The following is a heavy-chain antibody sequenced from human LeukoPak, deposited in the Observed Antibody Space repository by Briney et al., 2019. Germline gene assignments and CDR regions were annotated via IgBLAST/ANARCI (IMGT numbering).Heavy chain of an antibody. CDR3: ARGSDPYYYDSSGYNHEILDY. V-gene: IGHV1-46*01. CDR2: INPSGGST. CDR1: GYTFTSYY. J-gene: IGHJ4*02. Sequence: ASVKVSCKASGYTFTSYYMHWVRQAPGQGLEWMGIINPSGGSTSYAQKSQGRVTMTRDTSTSTVYMELSSLRSEDTAVYYCARGSDPYYYDSSGYNHEILDYWGQGTLVTVSS. D-gene: IGHD3-22*01.